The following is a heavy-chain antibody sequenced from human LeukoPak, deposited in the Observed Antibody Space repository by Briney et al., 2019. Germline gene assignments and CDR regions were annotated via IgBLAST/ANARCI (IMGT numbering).Heavy chain of an antibody. CDR1: GGTFSSYA. D-gene: IGHD3-22*01. V-gene: IGHV1-69*05. J-gene: IGHJ4*02. Sequence: GASVKVSCKASGGTFSSYAISWVRQAPGQGLEWMGRIIPIFGTANYAQKFQGRVTITTVESTSTAYMELSSLRSEDTAVYYCARDYYDSSGYSDWGQGTLVTVSS. CDR2: IIPIFGTA. CDR3: ARDYYDSSGYSD.